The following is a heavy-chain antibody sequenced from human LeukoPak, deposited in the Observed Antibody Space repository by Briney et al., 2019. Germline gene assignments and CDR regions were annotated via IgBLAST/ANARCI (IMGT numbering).Heavy chain of an antibody. D-gene: IGHD6-13*01. J-gene: IGHJ4*02. Sequence: GGSLRLSCAASGFTFSSYSMNWVRQAPGKGLEWVSSISRSSSYIYYADSVKGRFTISRDNSKNTLYLQMNSLRAEDTAVYYCAKDGQQQLVYYFDYWGQGTLVTVSS. V-gene: IGHV3-21*04. CDR3: AKDGQQQLVYYFDY. CDR2: ISRSSSYI. CDR1: GFTFSSYS.